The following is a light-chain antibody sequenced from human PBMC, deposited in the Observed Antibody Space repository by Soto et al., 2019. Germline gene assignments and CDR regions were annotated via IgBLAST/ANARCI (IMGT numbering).Light chain of an antibody. CDR3: QQYYSTPPYT. CDR2: WAS. CDR1: QSVLYSSNNKNY. V-gene: IGKV4-1*01. J-gene: IGKJ2*01. Sequence: DIVMTQSPDSLAVSLGERATINCKSSQSVLYSSNNKNYLAWYQQKPGQPPKLLIYWASTREYGVPDRFSGSGSGTDFTLTISSLQAEDVGVYYCQQYYSTPPYTFGQGTKLEIK.